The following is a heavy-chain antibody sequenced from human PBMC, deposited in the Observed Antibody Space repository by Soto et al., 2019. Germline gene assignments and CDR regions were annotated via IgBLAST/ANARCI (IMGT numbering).Heavy chain of an antibody. J-gene: IGHJ4*02. CDR1: GFSLSTSGVG. CDR2: IYWDDDK. CDR3: AHSIAPRLFDC. V-gene: IGHV2-5*02. D-gene: IGHD2-15*01. Sequence: QIPLRASGPTLVKPTQPLTLPCTFSGFSLSTSGVGVGWIRQRPGKALEWLALIYWDDDKRHSPPLNSRLTITQDPSKIQVVLAITTMDPVDTATYYCAHSIAPRLFDCWGQGTLVTLSS.